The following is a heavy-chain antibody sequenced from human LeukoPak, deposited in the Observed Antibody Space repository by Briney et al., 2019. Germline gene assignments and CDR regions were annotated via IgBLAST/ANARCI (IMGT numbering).Heavy chain of an antibody. CDR1: GDSINNYY. D-gene: IGHD2-8*01. V-gene: IGHV4-59*08. CDR3: AKWSSTLKAFDF. Sequence: SETLSLTCSVSGDSINNYYWNWIRQPPGKELEWIGYTHYTGNTKSNPSLKSRVTTSVDTSKSQFSVKLSSVTAADTAVYYCAKWSSTLKAFDFWGQGILVIVSS. CDR2: THYTGNT. J-gene: IGHJ4*02.